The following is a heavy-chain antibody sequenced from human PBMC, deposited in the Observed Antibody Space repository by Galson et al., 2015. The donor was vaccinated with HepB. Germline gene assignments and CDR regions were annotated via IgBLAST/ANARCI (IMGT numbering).Heavy chain of an antibody. CDR3: AREWAFHALGV. CDR1: GYTFTGYY. J-gene: IGHJ6*02. V-gene: IGHV1-2*05. CDR2: LNPNSGAT. Sequence: SVKVSCKASGYTFTGYYLHWVRQAPGQGLEWLGRLNPNSGATTYAQNFQGRVTMTRDTSLSTAYMELSGLRFDDTGVFYCAREWAFHALGVWGQGTTVTVSS. D-gene: IGHD1-26*01.